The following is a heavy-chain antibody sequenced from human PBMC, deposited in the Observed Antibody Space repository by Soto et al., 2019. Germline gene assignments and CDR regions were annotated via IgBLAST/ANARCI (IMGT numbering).Heavy chain of an antibody. V-gene: IGHV4-34*01. CDR2: VSHRGTT. CDR3: ARGARPGTQLVITSATAKGFDW. CDR1: SGSFRGYS. J-gene: IGHJ4*02. D-gene: IGHD1-1*01. Sequence: QVQLQQWGAGILKPSETLSLACAVYSGSFRGYSWTWIRHLPGRGLEWMGDVSHRGTTHYNPSLKGGVSISVDTSKNQLAVKLRSVTAADTGLCYCARGARPGTQLVITSATAKGFDWWGQGTRVTVSS.